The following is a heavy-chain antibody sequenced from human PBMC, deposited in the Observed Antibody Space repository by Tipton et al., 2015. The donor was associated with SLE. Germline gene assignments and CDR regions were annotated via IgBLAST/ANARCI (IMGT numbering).Heavy chain of an antibody. D-gene: IGHD3-10*01. J-gene: IGHJ1*01. CDR3: ARDEGWFGELFYFQH. CDR1: GGPFSGYY. CDR2: INHSGST. V-gene: IGHV4-34*01. Sequence: TLSLTCAVYGGPFSGYYWSWIRQPPGKGLEWIGEINHSGSTNYNPSLKSRVTISVDTSKNQFSLKLSSVTAADTAVYYCARDEGWFGELFYFQHWGQGTLVTVSS.